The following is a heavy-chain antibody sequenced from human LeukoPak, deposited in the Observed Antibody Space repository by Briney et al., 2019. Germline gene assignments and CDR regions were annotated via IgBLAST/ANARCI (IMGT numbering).Heavy chain of an antibody. D-gene: IGHD5/OR15-5a*01. J-gene: IGHJ4*02. CDR2: IYHSGIT. CDR3: ATLVSTRYYFDY. CDR1: DYSISSGYGYY. V-gene: IGHV4-38-2*02. Sequence: SETLSLTCTVSDYSISSGYGYYWGWIRQPPGKGLEWIGNIYHSGITYYNHFNSSLKSRVTISIDTSKNQFSLRLTSVTAADTSVYFCATLVSTRYYFDYWGQGTLVTVSS.